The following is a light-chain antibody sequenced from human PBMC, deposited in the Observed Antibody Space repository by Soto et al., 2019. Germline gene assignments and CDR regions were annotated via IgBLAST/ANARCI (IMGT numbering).Light chain of an antibody. Sequence: QSVLTQPPSVSDAPRQRVTISCSGGSSNIGKNAVNWYQQLPGKAPKLLIYYDDLLPSGVSDRFSGSKSGPSASLAISGLQSEDEADYYCAAWDDSLNGVVFGGGTKLTVL. CDR3: AAWDDSLNGVV. J-gene: IGLJ2*01. CDR2: YDD. CDR1: SSNIGKNA. V-gene: IGLV1-36*01.